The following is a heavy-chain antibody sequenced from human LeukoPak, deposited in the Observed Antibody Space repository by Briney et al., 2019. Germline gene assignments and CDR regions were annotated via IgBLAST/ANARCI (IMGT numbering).Heavy chain of an antibody. CDR2: IYYSGST. CDR1: GGSISSYY. J-gene: IGHJ4*02. V-gene: IGHV4-59*08. D-gene: IGHD4-17*01. CDR3: ARLHYCGKPSYYFDY. Sequence: SETLSLTCTVSGGSISSYYWSWIRQPPGKGLEWIGYIYYSGSTNYNPSLKSRVTISVDTSKNQFSLKLSSVTAADTAVYYCARLHYCGKPSYYFDYWGQGTLVTVSS.